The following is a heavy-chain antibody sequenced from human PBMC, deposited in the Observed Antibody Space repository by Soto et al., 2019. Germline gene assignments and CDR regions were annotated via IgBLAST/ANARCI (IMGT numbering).Heavy chain of an antibody. D-gene: IGHD3-9*01. CDR1: GFTFSSYA. CDR3: AKLAVGSYYDILTGSQEDAFDI. J-gene: IGHJ3*02. Sequence: GGSLRLSCAASGFTFSSYAMSWVRQAPGKGLEWVSAISGSGGSTYYADSVKGRFTISRDNSKNTLYLQMNSLRAEDTAVYYCAKLAVGSYYDILTGSQEDAFDIWGQGTMVTVSS. CDR2: ISGSGGST. V-gene: IGHV3-23*01.